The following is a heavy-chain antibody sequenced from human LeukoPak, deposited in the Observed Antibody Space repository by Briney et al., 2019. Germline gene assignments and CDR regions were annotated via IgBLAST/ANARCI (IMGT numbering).Heavy chain of an antibody. J-gene: IGHJ1*01. V-gene: IGHV3-23*01. CDR1: GFTVSSNY. CDR3: AIHLGTSNENYYAEYFQY. D-gene: IGHD1-26*01. Sequence: GGSLRLSCAASGFTVSSNYMSWVRQAPGKGLEWVSAISGSGGSTYHADSVKGRLTISRDNSKNTLYLQMKSLRGDDTAIYYCAIHLGTSNENYYAEYFQYWGQGTLVTVSS. CDR2: ISGSGGST.